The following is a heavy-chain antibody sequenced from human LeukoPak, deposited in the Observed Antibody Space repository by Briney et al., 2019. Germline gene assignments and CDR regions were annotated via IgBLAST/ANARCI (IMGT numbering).Heavy chain of an antibody. CDR2: INPNSGGT. J-gene: IGHJ5*02. Sequence: ASVKVSCKASGYTFTGYYMHWVRQARGQGLEWMGWINPNSGGTNYAQKFQGRVTMTRDTSISTAYMELSRLRSDDTAVYYCARTVAVAGGLSPWGQGTLVTVSS. CDR3: ARTVAVAGGLSP. CDR1: GYTFTGYY. D-gene: IGHD6-19*01. V-gene: IGHV1-2*02.